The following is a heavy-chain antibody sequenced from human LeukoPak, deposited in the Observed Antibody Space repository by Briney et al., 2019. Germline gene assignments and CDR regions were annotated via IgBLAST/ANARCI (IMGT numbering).Heavy chain of an antibody. Sequence: PGGSLRLSCAASEFTFSRYVMSWVRQAPWKGLEWVSIISGTGGSTYYADSVKGRFTISRDNSKNTMYLQMNSLRAEDTAVYYCAKFQANYYDSSGYGCFDYWGQGTLVTVSS. V-gene: IGHV3-23*01. CDR1: EFTFSRYV. J-gene: IGHJ4*02. CDR2: ISGTGGST. D-gene: IGHD3-22*01. CDR3: AKFQANYYDSSGYGCFDY.